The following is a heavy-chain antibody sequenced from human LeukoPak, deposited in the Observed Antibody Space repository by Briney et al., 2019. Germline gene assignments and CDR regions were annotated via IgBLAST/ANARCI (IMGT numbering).Heavy chain of an antibody. D-gene: IGHD3-22*01. V-gene: IGHV4-61*02. Sequence: PSETLSLTCTVSGGSISSGSYYWSWIRQPAGKGLEWIGRMYPSGSTSYNPSLKSRVTISVDTSKNQFSLKLSSVTAADTAVYYCARRDSSGYYSWFDPWGQGTLVTVSS. J-gene: IGHJ5*02. CDR2: MYPSGST. CDR1: GGSISSGSYY. CDR3: ARRDSSGYYSWFDP.